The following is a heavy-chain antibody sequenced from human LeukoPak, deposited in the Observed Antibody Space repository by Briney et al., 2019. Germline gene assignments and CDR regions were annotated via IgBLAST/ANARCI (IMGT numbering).Heavy chain of an antibody. CDR1: GFTFSSYE. Sequence: GGSLRLSCAASGFTFSSYEMNWVRQAPGKGLEWVSYISSSGSTIYYADSVKGRFTISRDNAKNSLYLQMNSLRDEDTAVYYCARFDFWSSYGMDVWGQGTTVTVPS. D-gene: IGHD3-3*01. J-gene: IGHJ6*02. CDR2: ISSSGSTI. CDR3: ARFDFWSSYGMDV. V-gene: IGHV3-48*03.